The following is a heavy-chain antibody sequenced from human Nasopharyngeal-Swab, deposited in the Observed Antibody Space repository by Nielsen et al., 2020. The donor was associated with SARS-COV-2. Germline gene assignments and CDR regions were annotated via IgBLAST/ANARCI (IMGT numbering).Heavy chain of an antibody. J-gene: IGHJ4*02. D-gene: IGHD3-16*01. CDR3: ARVGGVG. CDR2: IIPIFGTA. Sequence: VRQMPGKGLKWMGGIIPIFGTANYAQKFQGRVTITADESTSTAYMELSSLRSEDTAVYYCARVGGVGWGQGTLVTVSS. V-gene: IGHV1-69*01.